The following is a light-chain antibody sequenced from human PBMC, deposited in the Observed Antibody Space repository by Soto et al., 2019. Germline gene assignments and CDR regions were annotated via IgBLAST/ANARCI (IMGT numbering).Light chain of an antibody. CDR2: GTT. J-gene: IGLJ3*02. V-gene: IGLV1-40*01. Sequence: QSALTQPPSVSGAPGQRITISCTGSPSNIGAGFDVHWYQQFPGTAPKLLTYGTTSRPSGVPDRFSGSQSGTSASLAITGLQAGDEADYYCQSYDTSLSGAWVFGGGTKVTVL. CDR1: PSNIGAGFD. CDR3: QSYDTSLSGAWV.